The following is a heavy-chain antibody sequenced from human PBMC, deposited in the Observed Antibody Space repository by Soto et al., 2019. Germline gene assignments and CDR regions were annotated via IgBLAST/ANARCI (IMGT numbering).Heavy chain of an antibody. Sequence: SVKVSCKASGGTFSNYAISWVRQAPGQGLEWMGGIIPIFGSTKYAQKFQDRVTITADESTYTADMELSSLRSDDTAVYYCARDDHYYDSGSFYSDWYFDLWGRGTLVTVSS. CDR3: ARDDHYYDSGSFYSDWYFDL. CDR2: IIPIFGST. J-gene: IGHJ2*01. V-gene: IGHV1-69*13. D-gene: IGHD3-10*01. CDR1: GGTFSNYA.